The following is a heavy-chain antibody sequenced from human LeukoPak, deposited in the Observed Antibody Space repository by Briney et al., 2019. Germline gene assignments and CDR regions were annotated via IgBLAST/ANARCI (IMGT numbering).Heavy chain of an antibody. CDR3: ARGLERQGWFDP. CDR1: GGSISSSSYY. D-gene: IGHD1-1*01. CDR2: IYYSGST. J-gene: IGHJ5*02. V-gene: IGHV4-39*07. Sequence: SETLSLTCTVSGGSISSSSYYWGWIRQPPGKGLEWIGSIYYSGSTYYNPSLKSRVTISVDTSKNQFSLKLSSVTAADTAVYYCARGLERQGWFDPWGQGTLVTVSS.